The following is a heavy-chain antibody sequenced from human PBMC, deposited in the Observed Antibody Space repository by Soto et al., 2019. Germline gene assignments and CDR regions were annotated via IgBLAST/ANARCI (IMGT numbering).Heavy chain of an antibody. CDR2: ISGSSSMI. Sequence: GGSLRLSCAASAFTISTYEMNWVRQAPGKGLEWVSYISGSSSMIYYADSVKGRFTISRDNAKNSLYLQMNSLRAEDTAVYYCERVSVGSSWYRAPFDYWGQGTMVTVSS. CDR3: ERVSVGSSWYRAPFDY. D-gene: IGHD6-13*01. J-gene: IGHJ4*02. V-gene: IGHV3-48*03. CDR1: AFTISTYE.